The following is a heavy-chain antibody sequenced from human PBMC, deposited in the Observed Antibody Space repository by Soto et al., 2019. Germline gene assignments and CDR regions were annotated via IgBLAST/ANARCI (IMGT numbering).Heavy chain of an antibody. CDR3: GRDRRFGDGYKLGFDY. CDR1: GFTFSGYT. V-gene: IGHV3-30*03. J-gene: IGHJ4*02. D-gene: IGHD3-10*01. CDR2: ISFDGSNK. Sequence: QVQLVESGGDVVQPGRSLRLSCAASGFTFSGYTMHWVRQAPGKGLEWVAGISFDGSNKYYADSVKDRFTISRDNXKXXVYVQMNSVRTEDTAVYYCGRDRRFGDGYKLGFDYWGQGTLVTVSS.